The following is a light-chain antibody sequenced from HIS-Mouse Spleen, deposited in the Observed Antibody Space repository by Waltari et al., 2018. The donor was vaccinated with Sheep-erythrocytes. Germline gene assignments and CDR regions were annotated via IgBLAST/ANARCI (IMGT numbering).Light chain of an antibody. CDR1: SSDVGVYTH. J-gene: IGLJ1*01. V-gene: IGLV2-11*02. CDR3: CSYAGSYNHV. CDR2: DVS. Sequence: QSALTQPRTVSGSPGQSVTISRTGTSSDVGVYTHAPWYQQHPGKAPKLMIYDVSKRPSGVPDRFSGSKSGNTASLTISGLQAEDEADYYCCSYAGSYNHVFATGTKVTVL.